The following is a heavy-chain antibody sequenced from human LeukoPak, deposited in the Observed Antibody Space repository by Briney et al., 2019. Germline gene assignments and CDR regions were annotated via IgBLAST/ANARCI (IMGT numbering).Heavy chain of an antibody. D-gene: IGHD2-2*01. V-gene: IGHV3-30-3*01. CDR1: GFTFISYA. Sequence: GRSLILSCAAAGFTFISYAMHWVRQAPGKGLEWVAVISYDGSNKYYADSVKGRFTISRDNSKNTLSLKVNSLRAEDTAVYFCAKDVPVAYFDYWGQGTLVTVSS. CDR3: AKDVPVAYFDY. CDR2: ISYDGSNK. J-gene: IGHJ4*02.